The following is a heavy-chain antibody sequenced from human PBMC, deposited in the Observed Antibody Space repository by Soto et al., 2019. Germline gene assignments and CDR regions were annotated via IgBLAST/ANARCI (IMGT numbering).Heavy chain of an antibody. CDR3: ARDSSSSRIDY. J-gene: IGHJ4*02. Sequence: GWSLRLSCAASGFTFSSYAMHWVRQAPGKGLEWVAVISYDGSNKYYADSVKGRFTISRDNSKNTLYLQMNSLRAEDTAVYYCARDSSSSRIDYWGQGTLVTVSS. CDR2: ISYDGSNK. V-gene: IGHV3-30-3*01. D-gene: IGHD6-13*01. CDR1: GFTFSSYA.